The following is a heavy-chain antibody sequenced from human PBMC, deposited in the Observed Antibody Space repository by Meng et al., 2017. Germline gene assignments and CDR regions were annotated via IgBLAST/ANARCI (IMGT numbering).Heavy chain of an antibody. V-gene: IGHV1-69*08. CDR3: ARDLSGSGTFDY. D-gene: IGHD3-10*01. CDR1: RGTFSSYT. CDR2: IIPILGIA. J-gene: IGHJ4*02. Sequence: QGQLVQSGAAVKKPGSSVKVSCKASRGTFSSYTISWVRQAPGQGLEWMGRIIPILGIANYAQKFQGRVTITADKSTSTAYMELSSLRSEDTAVYYCARDLSGSGTFDYWGQGTLVTVSS.